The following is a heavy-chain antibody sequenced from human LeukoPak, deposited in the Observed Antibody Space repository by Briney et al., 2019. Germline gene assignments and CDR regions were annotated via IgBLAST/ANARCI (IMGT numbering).Heavy chain of an antibody. CDR1: GGSISSYY. CDR2: IYYSGST. V-gene: IGHV4-59*08. J-gene: IGHJ4*02. D-gene: IGHD3-3*01. CDR3: ARGTPSDFWSGYSPIDY. Sequence: PSETLSLTCTVSGGSISSYYWSWIRQPPGKGLEWIGYIYYSGSTNYNPSLKSRVTMSVDASKNQFSLKLNSVTAADTAVYYCARGTPSDFWSGYSPIDYWGQGTLVTVSS.